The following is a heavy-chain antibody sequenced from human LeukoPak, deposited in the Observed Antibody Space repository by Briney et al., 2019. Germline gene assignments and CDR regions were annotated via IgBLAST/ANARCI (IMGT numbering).Heavy chain of an antibody. V-gene: IGHV3-30-3*01. CDR1: GFTFSSYA. CDR2: ISYDGSNK. J-gene: IGHJ4*02. Sequence: GGSLRLSCAASGFTFSSYAMHWVRQAPGKGLEWVAVISYDGSNKYYADSVKGRFTISRDNSKNTLYLQMNSLRAEDTAVYYCAWSSGYPTSPYYSDYWGQGTLVTVSS. CDR3: AWSSGYPTSPYYSDY. D-gene: IGHD3-22*01.